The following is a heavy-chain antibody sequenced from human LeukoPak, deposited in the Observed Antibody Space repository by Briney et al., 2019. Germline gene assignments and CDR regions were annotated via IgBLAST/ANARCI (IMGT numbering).Heavy chain of an antibody. D-gene: IGHD6-19*01. CDR3: AREGSVVGTGYFDY. CDR1: AFTFSTYA. CDR2: ISGSGDGT. Sequence: GASLRLSCAASAFTFSTYAMSWVRQAPGKGLEWVSAISGSGDGTFYADSVMGRFTIFRDNSMNTLYLQMNSLRAEDMAVCYCAREGSVVGTGYFDYWGQGTLVTVSS. J-gene: IGHJ4*02. V-gene: IGHV3-23*01.